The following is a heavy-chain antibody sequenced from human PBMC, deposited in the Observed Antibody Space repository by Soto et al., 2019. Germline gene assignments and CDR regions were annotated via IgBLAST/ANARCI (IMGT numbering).Heavy chain of an antibody. CDR2: ISAYNGNT. Sequence: ASVKVSCQASGYTFTSYGISWVRQAPGQGLEWMGWISAYNGNTNYAQKLQGRVTMTTDTSTSTAYMELRSLRSDDTAVYYCARDTPTYSSSWPPSSEFFDYWGQGTLVTVSS. D-gene: IGHD6-13*01. CDR1: GYTFTSYG. V-gene: IGHV1-18*01. CDR3: ARDTPTYSSSWPPSSEFFDY. J-gene: IGHJ4*02.